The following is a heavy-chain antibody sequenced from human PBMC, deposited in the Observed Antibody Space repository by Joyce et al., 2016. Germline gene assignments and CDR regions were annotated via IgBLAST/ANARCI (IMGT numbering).Heavy chain of an antibody. J-gene: IGHJ6*02. CDR1: GYSISNGYY. V-gene: IGHV4-38-2*01. CDR2: IYHNGHT. Sequence: QVQLQESGPGLVKPSETLSLTCAVSGYSISNGYYWAWIRQPPGKGLEWIGSIYHNGHTPNNPARQSRVNMSVDTSKNQFSLKLSAVTAADTAVYYCVRYRTAPPYYYYGMDVWGQGTTVTVSS. D-gene: IGHD1-14*01. CDR3: VRYRTAPPYYYYGMDV.